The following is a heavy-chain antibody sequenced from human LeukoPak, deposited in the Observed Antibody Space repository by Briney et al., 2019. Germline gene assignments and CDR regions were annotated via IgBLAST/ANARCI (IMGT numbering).Heavy chain of an antibody. CDR2: ISAYNGNT. CDR3: ATEGPGYSSSWYGY. V-gene: IGHV1-18*01. D-gene: IGHD6-13*01. J-gene: IGHJ4*02. CDR1: GYTFTSYG. Sequence: ASVKVSCKASGYTFTSYGISWVRQAPGQGLEWMGRISAYNGNTNYAQKLQGRVTMTTDTSTSTAYMELRSLRSDDTAVYYCATEGPGYSSSWYGYWGQGTLVTVSS.